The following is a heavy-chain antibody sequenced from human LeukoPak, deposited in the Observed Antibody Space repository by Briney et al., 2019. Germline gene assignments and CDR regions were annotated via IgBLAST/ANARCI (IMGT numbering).Heavy chain of an antibody. CDR2: IYSSGTT. CDR3: ARDRTAERFES. CDR1: GGTISSAEYY. Sequence: TLSLTCTVSGGTISSAEYYWGWIRQPAGKGREWIGRIYSSGTTSYNPSLKSRVTISTHTSKNQFYLNLRSVAAADTAVYFCARDRTAERFESWGQGTLVTVSS. D-gene: IGHD1-1*01. V-gene: IGHV4-61*02. J-gene: IGHJ4*02.